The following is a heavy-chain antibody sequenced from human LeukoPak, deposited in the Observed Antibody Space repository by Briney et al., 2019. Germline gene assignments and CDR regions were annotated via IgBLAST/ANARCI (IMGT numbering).Heavy chain of an antibody. J-gene: IGHJ4*02. CDR1: GFSFSSYW. CDR2: IKQDGVDK. D-gene: IGHD2-2*02. Sequence: GGSLRLSCAASGFSFSSYWMSWVRQAPGKGLEWVANIKQDGVDKYYADSVKGRFTISRDNSKNTLYLQMNSLRAEDTAVYYCAKLCSSTSCYIDYWGQGTLVTVSS. CDR3: AKLCSSTSCYIDY. V-gene: IGHV3-7*01.